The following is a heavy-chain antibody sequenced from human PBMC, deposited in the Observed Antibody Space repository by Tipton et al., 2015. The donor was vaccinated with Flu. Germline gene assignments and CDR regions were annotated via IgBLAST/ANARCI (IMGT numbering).Heavy chain of an antibody. CDR1: GYTFTSYY. CDR2: INPCGGST. V-gene: IGHV1-46*01. Sequence: QLVQSGAEVKKPGASVKVSCKASGYTFTSYYMHWVRQAPGQGLEWMGIINPCGGSTSYAQKFQGRVTMTRDTSTSTVYMELSSLRSEDAAVYYCARDNEIAVAGKWYHWFDPWGQGTLVTVSS. D-gene: IGHD6-19*01. J-gene: IGHJ5*02. CDR3: ARDNEIAVAGKWYHWFDP.